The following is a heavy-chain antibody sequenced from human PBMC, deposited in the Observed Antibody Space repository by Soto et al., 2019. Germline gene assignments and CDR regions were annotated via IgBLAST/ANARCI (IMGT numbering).Heavy chain of an antibody. V-gene: IGHV3-30-3*01. CDR3: ARDGSRGYSYGLLDY. Sequence: GGSLRLSCAASGFTFSSYAMHWVRQAPGKGLEWVAVISYDGSNKYYADSVKGRFTISRDNSKNTLYLQMNSLRAEDTAVYYCARDGSRGYSYGLLDYWGQGTLVTVSS. D-gene: IGHD5-18*01. J-gene: IGHJ4*02. CDR1: GFTFSSYA. CDR2: ISYDGSNK.